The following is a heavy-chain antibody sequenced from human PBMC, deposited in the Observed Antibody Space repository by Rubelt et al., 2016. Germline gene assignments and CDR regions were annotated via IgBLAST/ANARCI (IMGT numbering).Heavy chain of an antibody. CDR1: GGTFSSYA. J-gene: IGHJ3*02. V-gene: IGHV1-18*01. Sequence: QVQLVQSGAEVKKPGSSVKVSCKASGGTFSSYAISWVRQAPGQGLEWMGWISPNNGNTNYAKKLQGRVTMTTDTATSTAYMEVKSLRSDDTAIYYCARDSGNYLDAFDIWGQGTMVIVSS. CDR2: ISPNNGNT. CDR3: ARDSGNYLDAFDI. D-gene: IGHD1-26*01.